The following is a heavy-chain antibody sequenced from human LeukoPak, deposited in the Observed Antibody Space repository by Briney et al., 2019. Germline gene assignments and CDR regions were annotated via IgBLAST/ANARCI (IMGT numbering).Heavy chain of an antibody. CDR2: IKEDGSEK. J-gene: IGHJ4*02. V-gene: IGHV3-7*01. CDR1: GFTFSSYA. Sequence: GGSLRLSCAASGFTFSSYAMHWVRQAPGKGLEWVANIKEDGSEKYYVDSVKGRFTISRDNAKNSLDLQMNSLRAEDTAVYYCARGLSVAHWGQGTLVTVSS. CDR3: ARGLSVAH. D-gene: IGHD4-23*01.